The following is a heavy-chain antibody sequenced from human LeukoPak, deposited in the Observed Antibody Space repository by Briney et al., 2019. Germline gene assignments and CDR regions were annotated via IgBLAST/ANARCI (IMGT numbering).Heavy chain of an antibody. J-gene: IGHJ4*02. CDR1: GFTLSSYW. V-gene: IGHV3-74*01. CDR2: INSDGSTT. CDR3: ARDEGYYFDY. Sequence: GGSLRLSCAASGFTLSSYWIHWVRQAPGKGLVWDSRINSDGSTTSYADSVKGRFTISRDNAKNTLYLQMNSLRAEDTAVYFCARDEGYYFDYWGQGALVTVSS.